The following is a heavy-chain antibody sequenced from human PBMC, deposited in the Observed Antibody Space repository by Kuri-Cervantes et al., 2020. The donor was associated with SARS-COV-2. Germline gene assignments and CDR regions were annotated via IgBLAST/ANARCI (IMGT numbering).Heavy chain of an antibody. CDR3: ARATPTSPYYFDL. CDR2: IYTSGST. D-gene: IGHD2-2*01. V-gene: IGHV4-61*09. CDR1: GGSTSSGSYY. Sequence: LRLSCTVSGGSTSSGSYYWSWIRQPAGKGLEWIGYIYTSGSTNYNPSLKSRVTISVDTSKNQFSLKLTSVTAADTAVYFCARATPTSPYYFDLWGQGTLVTVSS. J-gene: IGHJ4*02.